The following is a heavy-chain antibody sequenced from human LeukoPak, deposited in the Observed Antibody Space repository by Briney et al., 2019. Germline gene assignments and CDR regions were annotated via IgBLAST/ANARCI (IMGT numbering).Heavy chain of an antibody. CDR1: GVSISNYH. CDR3: ARRDISSGWTFDY. V-gene: IGHV4-4*07. J-gene: IGHJ4*02. D-gene: IGHD6-19*01. Sequence: KSSEPLSLTCTVSGVSISNYHWRWLRQPAGKGLEGIGQIHTSGSTNYNPPLKSRVIMSINTTEDQVSLTIRSVTAADTAFYYCARRDISSGWTFDYWGQGTLVTVSS. CDR2: IHTSGST.